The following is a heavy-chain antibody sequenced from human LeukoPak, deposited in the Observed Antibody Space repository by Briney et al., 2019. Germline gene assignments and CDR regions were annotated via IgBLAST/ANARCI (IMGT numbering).Heavy chain of an antibody. J-gene: IGHJ4*02. CDR1: GFTFTSSA. CDR3: AAGWVCSGGSCYYYFDY. D-gene: IGHD2-15*01. Sequence: SVNVSCKASGFTFTSSAMQWVRQARGQRLGWIGWIVVGSGNTNYAQKFQERVTITRDMSTSTAYMELSSLRSEDTAVYYCAAGWVCSGGSCYYYFDYWGQGTLVTVSS. CDR2: IVVGSGNT. V-gene: IGHV1-58*02.